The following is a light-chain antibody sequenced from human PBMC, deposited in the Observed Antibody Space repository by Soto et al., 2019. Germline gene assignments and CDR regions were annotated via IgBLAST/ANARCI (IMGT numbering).Light chain of an antibody. Sequence: DIQMTQTPSTLSSSVGDTVTITCRASQSISSWLAWYQQKPGKAPKLLICDASSLESGVPSRFSGSGSGTEFTLTISSLQPDDFATYYGQQYTSYSPWTVGQGTKVDIK. V-gene: IGKV1-5*01. CDR2: DAS. CDR3: QQYTSYSPWT. CDR1: QSISSW. J-gene: IGKJ1*01.